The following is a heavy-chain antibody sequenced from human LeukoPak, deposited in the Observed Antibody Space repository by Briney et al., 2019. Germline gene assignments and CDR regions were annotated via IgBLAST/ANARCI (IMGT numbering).Heavy chain of an antibody. D-gene: IGHD2-2*01. CDR2: INHSGST. J-gene: IGHJ4*02. CDR1: GGSFSGYY. V-gene: IGHV4-34*01. Sequence: SETLSLTXAVYGGSFSGYYWSWIRQPPGKGLEWIGEINHSGSTNYNPSLKSRVTISVDTSKNQFSLKLSSVTAADTAVYYCARADIVVVPAASDYWGQGTLVTVSS. CDR3: ARADIVVVPAASDY.